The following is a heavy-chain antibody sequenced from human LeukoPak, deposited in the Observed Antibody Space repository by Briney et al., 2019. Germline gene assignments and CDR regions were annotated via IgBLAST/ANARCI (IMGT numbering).Heavy chain of an antibody. J-gene: IGHJ5*02. CDR2: ISYDGSNK. V-gene: IGHV3-30-3*01. Sequence: PGGSLRLSCAASGFTFSSHAMHWVRQAPGKGLEWVAVISYDGSNKYYADSVKGRFTISRDNSKNTLYLQMNSLRAEDTAVYYCARALGIAAAGTGWFDPWGQGTLVTVSS. CDR1: GFTFSSHA. D-gene: IGHD6-13*01. CDR3: ARALGIAAAGTGWFDP.